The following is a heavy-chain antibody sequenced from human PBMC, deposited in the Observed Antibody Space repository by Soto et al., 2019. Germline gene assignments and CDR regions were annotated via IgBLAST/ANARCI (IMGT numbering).Heavy chain of an antibody. CDR3: TTHTRQLTFFDY. V-gene: IGHV3-49*05. CDR2: ITSKTYGAKT. Sequence: NPGGSLRLSCTTSGFTFGDYAMGWFRQAPGEGPQWVAFITSKTYGAKTDYAASVKGRFTISRDDSKSIAYLQMDSLKTEDTAMYHCTTHTRQLTFFDYWGQGTLVTVSS. D-gene: IGHD6-13*01. J-gene: IGHJ4*02. CDR1: GFTFGDYA.